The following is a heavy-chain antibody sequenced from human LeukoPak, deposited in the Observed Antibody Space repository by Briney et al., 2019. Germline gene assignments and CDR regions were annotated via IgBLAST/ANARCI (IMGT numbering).Heavy chain of an antibody. CDR1: GFTISNYA. CDR2: IKQDGSEK. V-gene: IGHV3-7*05. Sequence: PGGSLRLSCAASGFTISNYAMHWVRQAPGKGLEWVGNIKQDGSEKRYADSVRGRFSISRDNAQTSLYLQMNSLRAEDTAVYYCARASDPWLQLTWGQGTLVTVSS. J-gene: IGHJ5*02. D-gene: IGHD5-24*01. CDR3: ARASDPWLQLT.